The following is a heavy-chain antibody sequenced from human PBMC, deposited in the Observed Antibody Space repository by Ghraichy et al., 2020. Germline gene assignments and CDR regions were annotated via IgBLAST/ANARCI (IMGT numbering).Heavy chain of an antibody. CDR2: IYYSGST. J-gene: IGHJ5*02. V-gene: IGHV4-39*01. CDR1: GGSISSSSYY. D-gene: IGHD6-19*01. Sequence: SETLSLTCTVSGGSISSSSYYWGWIRQPPGKGLEWIGSIYYSGSTYYNPSLKSRVTISVDTSKNQFSLKLSSVTAADTAVYYCARHEGYSSGGRWFDPWGQGTLVTVSS. CDR3: ARHEGYSSGGRWFDP.